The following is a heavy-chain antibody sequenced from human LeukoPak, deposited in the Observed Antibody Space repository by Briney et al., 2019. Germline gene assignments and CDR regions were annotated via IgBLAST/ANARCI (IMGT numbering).Heavy chain of an antibody. J-gene: IGHJ4*02. CDR3: ATLGYDFDY. CDR1: RFSLSTSGMR. CDR2: IDWDDDK. V-gene: IGHV2-70*04. Sequence: SGPALVKPTQTLTLTCTFSRFSLSTSGMRVSWIRQPPGKALEWLARIDWDDDKFYSTSLKTRLIISKDTSKNQVVLTMTNMDPVDTATYYCATLGYDFDYWGQGTLVTVSS. D-gene: IGHD5-12*01.